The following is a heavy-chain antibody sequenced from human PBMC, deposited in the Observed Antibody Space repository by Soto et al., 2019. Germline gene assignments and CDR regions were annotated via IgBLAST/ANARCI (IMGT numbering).Heavy chain of an antibody. CDR2: IWSDGTNK. CDR3: ARAPLTIYDTSGYYDY. CDR1: GVTFSNYA. J-gene: IGHJ4*02. V-gene: IGHV3-33*01. Sequence: GGSLRLSCAASGVTFSNYAMHWVRQAPGKGLEWVAVIWSDGTNKYYADSVKGRFTISRDKSKNTLYLQMNSLRAEDTAVYYCARAPLTIYDTSGYYDYWGQGIQVTVSS. D-gene: IGHD3-22*01.